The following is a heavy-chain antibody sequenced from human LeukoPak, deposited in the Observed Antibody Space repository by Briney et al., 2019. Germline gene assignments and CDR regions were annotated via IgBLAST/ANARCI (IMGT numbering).Heavy chain of an antibody. J-gene: IGHJ6*02. CDR2: IKSKTDGGTT. D-gene: IGHD3-9*01. CDR1: GFTFRNPW. CDR3: TTDRHYVILTGDNYGMDV. V-gene: IGHV3-15*01. Sequence: KPGGSLRLSCAASGFTFRNPWMSWVRQAPGKGLEWVGRIKSKTDGGTTDYAAPVKGRFAVSRDDSKSTLYLQMNSLRTEDTAVYYCTTDRHYVILTGDNYGMDVWGQGTTVTVSS.